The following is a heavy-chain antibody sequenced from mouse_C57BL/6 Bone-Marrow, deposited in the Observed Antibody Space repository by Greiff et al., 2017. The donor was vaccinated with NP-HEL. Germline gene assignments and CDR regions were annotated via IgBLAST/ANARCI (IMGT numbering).Heavy chain of an antibody. J-gene: IGHJ2*01. D-gene: IGHD3-1*01. CDR1: GYTFTSYW. CDR2: IDPSDSYT. V-gene: IGHV1-69*01. CDR3: ARGGLDWYLDY. Sequence: QVQLQQPGAELVMPGASVKLSCKASGYTFTSYWMHWVKQRPGQGLEWIGEIDPSDSYTNYNQKFKGKSTLTVDKSSSTAYMQLSSLTSEDSAVYYCARGGLDWYLDYWGQGTTLTVSS.